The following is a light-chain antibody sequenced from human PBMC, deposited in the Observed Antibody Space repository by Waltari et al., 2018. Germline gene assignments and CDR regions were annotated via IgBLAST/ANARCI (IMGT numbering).Light chain of an antibody. Sequence: QPVLTQPPSSSASPGASARLTCPLPSDITVGAFIISWYQQIPGSPPRFLLYYKADSEKAQGSGVPSRFSGSKDASANAGILLISGLQSEDEADYYCRFWPNNVWVFGGGTKLPVL. CDR3: RFWPNNVWV. CDR1: SDITVGAFI. J-gene: IGLJ3*02. V-gene: IGLV5-37*01. CDR2: YKADSEK.